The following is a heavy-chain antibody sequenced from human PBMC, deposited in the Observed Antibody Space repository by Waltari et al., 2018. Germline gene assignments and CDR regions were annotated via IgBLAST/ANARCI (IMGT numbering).Heavy chain of an antibody. CDR3: ARGVGEMATVLEFDY. V-gene: IGHV4-59*01. CDR2: IYYSGST. D-gene: IGHD4-4*01. Sequence: QVQLQESGPGLVKPSETLSLTCTVSGGSISSYYWSWIRQPPGKGLEWIGYIYYSGSTNYNPSLKSRVTISVDTSKNQFSLKLSSVTAADTAVYYCARGVGEMATVLEFDYWGQGTLVTVSS. CDR1: GGSISSYY. J-gene: IGHJ4*02.